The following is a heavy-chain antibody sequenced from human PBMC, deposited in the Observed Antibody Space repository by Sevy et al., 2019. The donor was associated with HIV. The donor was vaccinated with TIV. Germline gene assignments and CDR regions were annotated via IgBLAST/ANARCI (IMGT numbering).Heavy chain of an antibody. V-gene: IGHV3-53*01. CDR2: MYSGGSP. CDR1: GFSISNNY. CDR3: ARGYGGGGSCTAFDP. J-gene: IGHJ5*02. D-gene: IGHD2-15*01. Sequence: GGSLRLSCAASGFSISNNYTAWVRQAPGKGLEWVSVMYSGGSPYYTDSVKGRFALSRDMSKNTVYLQMNSLRAEDTVVYYCARGYGGGGSCTAFDPWGQGTLVPVSS.